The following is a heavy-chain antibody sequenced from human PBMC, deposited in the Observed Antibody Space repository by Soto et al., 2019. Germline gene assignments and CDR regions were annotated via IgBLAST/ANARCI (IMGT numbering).Heavy chain of an antibody. J-gene: IGHJ4*02. Sequence: QVQLVESGGGVVQPGRSLRLSCAASGFTFSSYGMHWVRQAPGKGLEWVAVIWYDGSNKYYADSVKGRFTISRDNSKNTLYLQMNSLGAEDTAVYYCARDYTALVNYPLDYWGQGTLVTVSS. CDR1: GFTFSSYG. CDR2: IWYDGSNK. D-gene: IGHD5-18*01. CDR3: ARDYTALVNYPLDY. V-gene: IGHV3-33*01.